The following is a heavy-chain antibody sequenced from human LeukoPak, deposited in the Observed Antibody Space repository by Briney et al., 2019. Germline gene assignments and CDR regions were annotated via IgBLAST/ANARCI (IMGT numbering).Heavy chain of an antibody. CDR3: AKEHQWLVGGTDY. CDR2: ISGSGGST. CDR1: GFTFSSYA. V-gene: IGHV3-23*01. D-gene: IGHD6-19*01. Sequence: GGSLRLSCAASGFTFSSYAMSWVRQAPGKGLECVSAISGSGGSTYYADSVKGRFTISRDNSKNTLYLQMNRLRAEDTAVYYCAKEHQWLVGGTDYWGQGTLVTVSS. J-gene: IGHJ4*02.